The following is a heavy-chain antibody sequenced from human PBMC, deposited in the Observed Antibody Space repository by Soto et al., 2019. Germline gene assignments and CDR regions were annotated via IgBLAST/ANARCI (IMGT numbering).Heavy chain of an antibody. Sequence: QVQLVQSGAEVKKPGSSVKVSCKASGGTFINHGISWVRQAPGHGLECIGGIIPIFGTANYAQRLQGRVTIAAHASTNTAFMDLLSQRSDAPAPDYSAKGRPVIPERRIYSAIHVSGQGRTVSVFS. J-gene: IGHJ6*02. CDR2: IIPIFGTA. D-gene: IGHD1-1*01. CDR3: AKGRPVIPERRIYSAIHV. V-gene: IGHV1-69*12. CDR1: GGTFINHG.